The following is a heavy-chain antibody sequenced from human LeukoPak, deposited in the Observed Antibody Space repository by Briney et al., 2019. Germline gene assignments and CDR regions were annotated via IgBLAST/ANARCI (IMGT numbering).Heavy chain of an antibody. J-gene: IGHJ4*02. CDR3: ASRIRDGYNWMPARSPYYFDY. CDR1: GYSFTSYW. D-gene: IGHD5-24*01. Sequence: GESLKISCKGSGYSFTSYWNGWVRQMPGKGLEWMGIIYPGDSDTRYSPSSQGQLTISADKSISTAYLQWSSLKASDTAMYYCASRIRDGYNWMPARSPYYFDYWGQGTLVTVSS. CDR2: IYPGDSDT. V-gene: IGHV5-51*01.